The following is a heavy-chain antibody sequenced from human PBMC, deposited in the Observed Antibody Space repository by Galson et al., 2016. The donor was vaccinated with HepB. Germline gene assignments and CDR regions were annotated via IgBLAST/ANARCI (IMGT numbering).Heavy chain of an antibody. CDR2: ISHDGSNS. D-gene: IGHD3-3*01. J-gene: IGHJ4*02. CDR1: GFTFNVYG. CDR3: AKGDYDVLRYSDH. V-gene: IGHV3-30*18. Sequence: SLRISCAASGFTFNVYGMHWVRQAPGKGLEWVASISHDGSNSYHVDSVKGRFTISRDNFKSTLYLETNSLRGEDTAIYYCAKGDYDVLRYSDHWGQGTLVTVSS.